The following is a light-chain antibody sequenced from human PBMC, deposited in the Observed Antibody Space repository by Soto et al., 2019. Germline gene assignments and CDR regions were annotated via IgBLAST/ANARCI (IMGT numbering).Light chain of an antibody. CDR2: KAS. J-gene: IGKJ1*01. CDR3: QQYNSYSPWT. V-gene: IGKV1-5*03. CDR1: QSTSSW. Sequence: DIQMTQSPSTLSASVGDRVTITCRASQSTSSWLAWYQQKPGKAPKLLIYKASSLESGVPSRFSGSGSGTEFTLTISSLQPDDFATYYCQQYNSYSPWTFGQGTKVDIK.